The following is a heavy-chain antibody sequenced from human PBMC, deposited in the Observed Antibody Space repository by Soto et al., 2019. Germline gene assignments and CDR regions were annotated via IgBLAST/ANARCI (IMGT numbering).Heavy chain of an antibody. CDR3: ARDLIPYYYDSSGPWAFDI. V-gene: IGHV1-69*06. CDR1: GGTFSSYA. D-gene: IGHD3-22*01. CDR2: IIPIFGTA. Sequence: GASVKVSCKASGGTFSSYAISWVRQAPGQGLDWMGGIIPIFGTANYAQKFQGRVTITADKSTSTAYMELSSLRSEDTAVYYCARDLIPYYYDSSGPWAFDIWGQGTMVTVSS. J-gene: IGHJ3*02.